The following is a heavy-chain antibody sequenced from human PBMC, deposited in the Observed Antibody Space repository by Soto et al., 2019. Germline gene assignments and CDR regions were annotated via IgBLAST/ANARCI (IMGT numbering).Heavy chain of an antibody. J-gene: IGHJ4*02. CDR1: GGSISSSSYY. Sequence: QLQLQESGPGLVKPSETLSLTCTVSGGSISSSSYYWGWIRQPPGKGLEWIGSIYYSGSTYYNPSLKSRVTISVDTSKNQFSLKLSSVTAADTAVYYCARHSIAVAGKLSYDYWGQGTLVTVSS. V-gene: IGHV4-39*01. CDR3: ARHSIAVAGKLSYDY. D-gene: IGHD6-19*01. CDR2: IYYSGST.